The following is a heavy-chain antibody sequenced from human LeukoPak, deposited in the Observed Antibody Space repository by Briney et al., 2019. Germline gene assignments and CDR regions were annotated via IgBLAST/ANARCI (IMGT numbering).Heavy chain of an antibody. D-gene: IGHD6-19*01. CDR1: GFTVSSNY. CDR3: ARDMAGPPLFYY. V-gene: IGHV3-53*01. Sequence: GGSLRLSCAASGFTVSSNYMSWVRQAPGKGLEWVSVIYSGGGTYHADSVKGRFTISRDNSKNTLYLQMNSLRAEDTAVYYCARDMAGPPLFYYWGQGTLVTVSS. J-gene: IGHJ4*02. CDR2: IYSGGGT.